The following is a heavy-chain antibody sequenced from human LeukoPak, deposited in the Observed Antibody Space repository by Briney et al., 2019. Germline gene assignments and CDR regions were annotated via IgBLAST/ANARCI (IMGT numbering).Heavy chain of an antibody. CDR1: GYTFSDYG. CDR3: AKEGGTTMDYAMDV. D-gene: IGHD3-10*01. Sequence: TGGSLRLSCTASGYTFSDYGMHWVRQAPGKGLEWVALIWYDGSNKFYADSVKGRLTISRDNSKNTLYLQMNSLRAEDTAVYYCAKEGGTTMDYAMDVWGQGTTVTVSS. J-gene: IGHJ6*02. CDR2: IWYDGSNK. V-gene: IGHV3-33*06.